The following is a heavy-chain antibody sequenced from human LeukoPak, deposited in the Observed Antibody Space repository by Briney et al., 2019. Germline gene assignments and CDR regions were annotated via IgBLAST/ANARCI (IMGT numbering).Heavy chain of an antibody. CDR3: VAGTTY. D-gene: IGHD6-19*01. J-gene: IGHJ4*02. Sequence: GGSLRLSCAASGFTFSPYSMNWVRQSPGKGLEWVSSISTRSNYIYYADSVKGRFTISRDNAKNSLYLQMNSLRAEDTAVYWAVAGTTYWGQGTLVTVSS. V-gene: IGHV3-21*01. CDR2: ISTRSNYI. CDR1: GFTFSPYS.